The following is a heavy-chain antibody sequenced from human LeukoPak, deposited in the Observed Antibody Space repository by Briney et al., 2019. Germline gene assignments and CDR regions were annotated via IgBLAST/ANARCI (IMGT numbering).Heavy chain of an antibody. J-gene: IGHJ5*02. CDR3: ARAATGTTYNWFDP. D-gene: IGHD1-1*01. V-gene: IGHV1-2*02. CDR1: GYTFTGYY. Sequence: ASVKVSCKASGYTFTGYYMHWVRQAPGQGLEWMGWINPNSGGTNYAQKFQGRVTMTRDTSISTAYMELSRLRSDDTAVYYCARAATGTTYNWFDPWGQGTLVTVSS. CDR2: INPNSGGT.